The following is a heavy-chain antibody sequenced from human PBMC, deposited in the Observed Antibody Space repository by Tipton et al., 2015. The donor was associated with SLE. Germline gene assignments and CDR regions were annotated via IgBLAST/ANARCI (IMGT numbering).Heavy chain of an antibody. Sequence: SSSSYYWGWIRQPPGKGLEWMGIIYPGDSDTRYSPSFQGQVTISADKSISTAYLQWSSLKASDTAMYYCARGRVVGVSDAFDIWGQGTMVTVSS. CDR3: ARGRVVGVSDAFDI. J-gene: IGHJ3*02. V-gene: IGHV5-51*01. D-gene: IGHD1-26*01. CDR2: IYPGDSDT. CDR1: SSSSYY.